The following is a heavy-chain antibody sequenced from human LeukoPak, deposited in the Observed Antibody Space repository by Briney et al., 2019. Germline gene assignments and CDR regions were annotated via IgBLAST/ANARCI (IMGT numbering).Heavy chain of an antibody. Sequence: GGSLRLSCAASGFTFSSYGMHWVRRAPGKGLGWVAVISYDGSNKYHADSVKGRSTISRDNSKNTLYLQMNSLRAEDTAVYYCAKEPYCSSTSCIGEYFQRWGQGTLVTVSS. J-gene: IGHJ1*01. D-gene: IGHD2-2*01. CDR3: AKEPYCSSTSCIGEYFQR. CDR2: ISYDGSNK. V-gene: IGHV3-30*18. CDR1: GFTFSSYG.